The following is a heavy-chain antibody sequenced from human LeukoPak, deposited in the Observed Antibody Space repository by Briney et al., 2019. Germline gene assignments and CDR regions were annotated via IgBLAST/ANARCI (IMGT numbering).Heavy chain of an antibody. V-gene: IGHV5-51*01. CDR2: IYPGDSDT. J-gene: IGHJ4*02. Sequence: GESLKISCKGSGYSFTSYWIGWVRQMPGKGLEWMGIIYPGDSDTRYSPSFQDQVTISADKSISTAYLQWSSLKASDTAMYYCAVYSHGYRDHFDYWGQGTLVTVSS. CDR1: GYSFTSYW. CDR3: AVYSHGYRDHFDY. D-gene: IGHD5-18*01.